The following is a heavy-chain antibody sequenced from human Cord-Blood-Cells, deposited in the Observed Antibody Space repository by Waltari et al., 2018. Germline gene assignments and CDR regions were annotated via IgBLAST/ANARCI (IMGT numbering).Heavy chain of an antibody. J-gene: IGHJ4*02. D-gene: IGHD3-22*01. Sequence: QVQLQQWGAGLLKPSETLSLTCADYGGSFSGYYWSWIRQPPGKGLEWIGEINHSGSTNYNPSLKSRVTISVDTSKNQFSLKLSSVTAADTAVYYCARGDSSGYYFDYWGQGTLVTVSS. CDR1: GGSFSGYY. V-gene: IGHV4-34*01. CDR2: INHSGST. CDR3: ARGDSSGYYFDY.